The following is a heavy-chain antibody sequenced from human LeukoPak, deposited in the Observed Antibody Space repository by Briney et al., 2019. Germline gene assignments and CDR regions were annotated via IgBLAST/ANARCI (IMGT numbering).Heavy chain of an antibody. D-gene: IGHD3-22*01. V-gene: IGHV3-23*01. Sequence: GGSLRLSCAASGFTFSSYAMSWVRQAPGKGLAWVPTISGGSGSTYCADSVKGRFTISRDNSKNTLYLQMNSLRDEDTAVYYCAKHRFESGGYHSTDWGQGTLVTVSS. CDR2: ISGGSGST. CDR3: AKHRFESGGYHSTD. J-gene: IGHJ4*02. CDR1: GFTFSSYA.